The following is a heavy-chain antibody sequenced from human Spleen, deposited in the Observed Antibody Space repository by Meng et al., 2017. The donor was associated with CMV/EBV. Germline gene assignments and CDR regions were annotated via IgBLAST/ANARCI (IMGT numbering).Heavy chain of an antibody. D-gene: IGHD6-13*01. J-gene: IGHJ4*02. CDR1: GYSFTNYY. V-gene: IGHV1-46*01. Sequence: KASGYSFTNYYMHWVRQAPGQGLEWMGIINPSGGSTSYAQKFQGRVTMTRDTSTSTVYMELSSLRSEDTAVYYCARGRSSGSSSFDYWGQGTLVTVSS. CDR3: ARGRSSGSSSFDY. CDR2: INPSGGST.